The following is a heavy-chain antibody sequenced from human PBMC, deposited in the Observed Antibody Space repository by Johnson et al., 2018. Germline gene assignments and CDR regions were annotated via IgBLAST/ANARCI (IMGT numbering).Heavy chain of an antibody. V-gene: IGHV5-51*01. CDR3: AGQSRRYYDTSAYYYVDAFDI. Sequence: VQLVQSGAEVKKPGESLKISCKGSGYSFTSYWIGWVRQMPGKGLEWMGIIYPGDSDTRYSPSFQGQVTISVDKSISTAYLQWGSLKASDTAVYYCAGQSRRYYDTSAYYYVDAFDIWGQGTMVTVAS. CDR1: GYSFTSYW. CDR2: IYPGDSDT. J-gene: IGHJ3*02. D-gene: IGHD3-22*01.